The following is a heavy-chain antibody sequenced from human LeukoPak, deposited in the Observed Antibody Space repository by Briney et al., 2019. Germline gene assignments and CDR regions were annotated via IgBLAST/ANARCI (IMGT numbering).Heavy chain of an antibody. V-gene: IGHV4-39*01. D-gene: IGHD2-21*01. J-gene: IGHJ3*02. CDR3: ARQPPYSSTFDI. CDR1: GASINRSSYS. Sequence: SETLSLTCTVSGASINRSSYSWAWIRQPPGKGLEWIGSMSHSESPYYNPSLRSRVTISVDTSKNQLSLRLTSVTAADRAVYYCARQPPYSSTFDIWGQATMVTVS. CDR2: MSHSESP.